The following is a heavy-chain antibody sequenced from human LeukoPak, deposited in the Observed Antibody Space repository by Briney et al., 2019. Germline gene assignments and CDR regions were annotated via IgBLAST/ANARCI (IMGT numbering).Heavy chain of an antibody. V-gene: IGHV3-66*01. CDR1: GFTVSSNS. Sequence: GGSLRLSCAASGFTVSSNSMSWVRQAPGKGLEWVSVIYSGGSTFYADSVMGRFTISRDNSKNTLYLQMNSLRAEDTAVYYCARKHYYDSSGFFPPMDYWGQGTLVTVSS. J-gene: IGHJ4*02. D-gene: IGHD3-22*01. CDR3: ARKHYYDSSGFFPPMDY. CDR2: IYSGGST.